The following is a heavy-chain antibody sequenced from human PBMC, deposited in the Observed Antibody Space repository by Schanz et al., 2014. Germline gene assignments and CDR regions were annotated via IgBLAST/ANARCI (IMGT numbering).Heavy chain of an antibody. D-gene: IGHD6-19*01. V-gene: IGHV1-18*01. CDR3: ARGGYSSGWYDRDIAHFDY. J-gene: IGHJ4*02. CDR1: GYTFNTYG. CDR2: MNPNSGDT. Sequence: QVQLVQSGAEVKKPGASVKVSCKASGYTFNTYGLNWVRQAPGQGLEWMGWMNPNSGDTGYPRKFQGRVTMTTDTSTSTAYMELRSLRSDDTAVYYCARGGYSSGWYDRDIAHFDYWGQGTLVTVSS.